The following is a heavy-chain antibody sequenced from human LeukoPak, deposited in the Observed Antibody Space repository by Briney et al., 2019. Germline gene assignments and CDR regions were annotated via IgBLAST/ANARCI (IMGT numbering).Heavy chain of an antibody. CDR1: GFTFSDYA. V-gene: IGHV3-23*01. Sequence: GGSLRLSCAAFGFTFSDYAMNWVRQAPGKGLEWVSGIRVGGELYYADSVKGRFTISRDNSNNTVHLQMNSLRPDDSALYYCAREDNPLWFDPWGQGTLVTVSS. D-gene: IGHD1-1*01. J-gene: IGHJ5*02. CDR3: AREDNPLWFDP. CDR2: IRVGGEL.